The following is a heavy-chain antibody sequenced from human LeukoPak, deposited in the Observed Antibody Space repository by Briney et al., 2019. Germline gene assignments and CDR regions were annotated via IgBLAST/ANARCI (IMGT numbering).Heavy chain of an antibody. J-gene: IGHJ4*02. V-gene: IGHV3-9*03. CDR1: GFTFDDYA. D-gene: IGHD1-1*01. Sequence: GGSLRLSCAASGFTFDDYAMHWVRQAPGKGLEWVSGISWNSGSIGYADSVKGRFTISRDNAKNSLYLQMNSLRADDMALYYCARAPITTGTEYYFDFWGQGTLVTVSS. CDR2: ISWNSGSI. CDR3: ARAPITTGTEYYFDF.